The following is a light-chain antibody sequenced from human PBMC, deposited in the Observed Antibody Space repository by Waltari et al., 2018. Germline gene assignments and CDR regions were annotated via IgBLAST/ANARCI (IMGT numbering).Light chain of an antibody. CDR1: PSVSRF. Sequence: SKQSPVTLSLSPGERGALSCRASPSVSRFLAWYQKKPGHAPWLLIYGASTRATGIPDRFSGSGSGTDFSLTISRLEPEDIAVYYGQKYDRVLGTFGQGTKVEMK. CDR3: QKYDRVLGT. J-gene: IGKJ1*01. CDR2: GAS. V-gene: IGKV3-20*01.